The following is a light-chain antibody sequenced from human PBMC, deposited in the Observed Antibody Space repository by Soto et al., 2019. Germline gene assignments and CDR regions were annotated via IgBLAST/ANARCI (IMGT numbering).Light chain of an antibody. CDR2: KAS. CDR1: QSISSW. J-gene: IGKJ1*01. CDR3: QQYNSYSRT. Sequence: DIQMTKSPSSVSASIGDRVTITCRASQSISSWLAWYQQKPGKAPKLLIYKASSLESGVPSRFSGSGSGTEFTLTISSLQPDDFATYYCQQYNSYSRTFGQGTKADIK. V-gene: IGKV1-5*03.